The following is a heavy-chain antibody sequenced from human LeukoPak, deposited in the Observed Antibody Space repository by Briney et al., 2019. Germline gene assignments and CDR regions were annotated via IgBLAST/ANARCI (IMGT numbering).Heavy chain of an antibody. D-gene: IGHD2-2*01. CDR2: ISSSSRYI. CDR1: GFTFSSYS. V-gene: IGHV3-21*01. CDR3: ARKFDCSSTSCEGA. Sequence: GGSLRLSCAASGFTFSSYSMNWVRQAPGKGLEWVSSISSSSRYIYYADSVKGRFTISRDNARNSLYLQMNSLRAEDTAVYYCARKFDCSSTSCEGAWGQGTLVTVSS. J-gene: IGHJ5*02.